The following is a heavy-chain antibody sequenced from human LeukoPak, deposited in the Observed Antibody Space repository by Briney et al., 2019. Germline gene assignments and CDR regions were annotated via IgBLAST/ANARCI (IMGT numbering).Heavy chain of an antibody. J-gene: IGHJ6*03. V-gene: IGHV3-48*03. CDR2: ISSSGHTI. Sequence: GGSLRPSCAASGFTFSSYEMNWVRQAPGKGLEWVSYISSSGHTIYYADSVKGRFTISRGNAKNSLYLQMNSLRAEDTAVYYCARDPPYDILTGRNLYYMDVWGKGTTVTVSS. D-gene: IGHD3-9*01. CDR1: GFTFSSYE. CDR3: ARDPPYDILTGRNLYYMDV.